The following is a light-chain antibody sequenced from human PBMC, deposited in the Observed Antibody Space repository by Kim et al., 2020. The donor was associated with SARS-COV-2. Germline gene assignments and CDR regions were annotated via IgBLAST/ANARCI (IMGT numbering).Light chain of an antibody. Sequence: WGQTVRITRQGDSLRSYYARWYQQKPGQAPVLVIYGKNNRPSGIPDRFSGSSSGNTASLTITGAQAEDEADYYCNSRDSSGNHVVFGGGTQLTVL. CDR3: NSRDSSGNHVV. CDR1: SLRSYY. V-gene: IGLV3-19*01. CDR2: GKN. J-gene: IGLJ2*01.